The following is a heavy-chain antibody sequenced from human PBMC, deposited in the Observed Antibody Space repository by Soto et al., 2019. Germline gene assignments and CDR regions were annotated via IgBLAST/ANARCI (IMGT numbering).Heavy chain of an antibody. V-gene: IGHV5-10-1*01. J-gene: IGHJ6*02. CDR3: ARSGDILTGFDYYYYYYGMDV. Sequence: GESLKISCKGSGYSFTSYWISWVRQMPGKGLEWMGRIDPSDSYTNYSPSFQGHVTISADKSISAAYLQWSGLKASDTAMYYCARSGDILTGFDYYYYYYGMDVWGQGTTVTVSS. CDR2: IDPSDSYT. CDR1: GYSFTSYW. D-gene: IGHD3-9*01.